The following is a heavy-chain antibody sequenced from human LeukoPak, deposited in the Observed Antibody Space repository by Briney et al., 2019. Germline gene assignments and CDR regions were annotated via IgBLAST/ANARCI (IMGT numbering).Heavy chain of an antibody. V-gene: IGHV4-61*02. J-gene: IGHJ4*02. D-gene: IGHD3-10*01. CDR1: GGSISSGSYY. Sequence: SQTLSLTCTVSGGSISSGSYYWSWIRQPAGKGLEWIGRVYTSGSTNYNPSLKSRVTISVDTSKNQFSLKLSSVTAADTAVYYCAKDIPLYYGSGSYTYWGQGTLVTVSS. CDR3: AKDIPLYYGSGSYTY. CDR2: VYTSGST.